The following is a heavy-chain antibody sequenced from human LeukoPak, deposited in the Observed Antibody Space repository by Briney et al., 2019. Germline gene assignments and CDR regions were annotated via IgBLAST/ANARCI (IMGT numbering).Heavy chain of an antibody. CDR2: ISAHNGNT. D-gene: IGHD3-22*01. CDR3: AREKVLYYFDSTSARAFDI. CDR1: GYTLINFG. Sequence: ASVKVSCKASGYTLINFGFSWVRQAPGQGLEWMGRISAHNGNTNYAQKFQGRITMTTDTSTSTAYMELRSLRSDDTAMYYCAREKVLYYFDSTSARAFDIWGQGTVVTVSS. V-gene: IGHV1-18*01. J-gene: IGHJ3*02.